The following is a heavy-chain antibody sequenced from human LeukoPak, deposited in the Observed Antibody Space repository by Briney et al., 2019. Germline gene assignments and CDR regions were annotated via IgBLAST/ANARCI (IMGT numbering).Heavy chain of an antibody. V-gene: IGHV3-33*01. CDR2: IRYDGSNK. CDR1: GFTFSSYG. CDR3: ARDRIDYLGPFDY. D-gene: IGHD2/OR15-2a*01. Sequence: GGSLRLSCAASGFTFSSYGMHWVRQAPGKGLEWVAVIRYDGSNKYYADSVKGRFTISRDNSKNTLYLQMNSLRAEDTAVYYCARDRIDYLGPFDYWGQGTLVTVSS. J-gene: IGHJ4*02.